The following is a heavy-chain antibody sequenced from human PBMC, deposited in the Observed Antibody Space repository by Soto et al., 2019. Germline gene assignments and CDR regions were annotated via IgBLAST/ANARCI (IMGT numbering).Heavy chain of an antibody. CDR3: ARVQQKLSFDWFDP. CDR2: INHSGST. Sequence: SETLSLTCAVYGGSFSGYYWSWIRQPPGKGLEWIGEINHSGSTNYNPSLKSRVTISVDTSKNQFSLKLGSVTAADTAVYYCARVQQKLSFDWFDPWGQGTLVTVSS. J-gene: IGHJ5*02. V-gene: IGHV4-34*01. D-gene: IGHD1-1*01. CDR1: GGSFSGYY.